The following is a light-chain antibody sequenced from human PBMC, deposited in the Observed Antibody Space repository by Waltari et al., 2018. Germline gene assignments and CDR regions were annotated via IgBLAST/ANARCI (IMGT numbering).Light chain of an antibody. CDR3: SSYAGSNTDV. J-gene: IGLJ6*01. CDR1: SSDIGGYSF. CDR2: DVN. Sequence: VLTQPPFVSGSPRQSVTIPCTGTSSDIGGYSFVSWYQQHPGKAPKLLISDVNERPSGVAARFSGSKSGNTASLTISGLQPDDEADYYCSSYAGSNTDVFGSGTKLTVL. V-gene: IGLV2-11*01.